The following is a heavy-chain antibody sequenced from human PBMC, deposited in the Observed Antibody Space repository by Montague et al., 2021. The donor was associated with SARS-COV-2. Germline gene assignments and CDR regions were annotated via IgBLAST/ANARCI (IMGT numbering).Heavy chain of an antibody. CDR1: GDSVSSHSPT. J-gene: IGHJ6*02. V-gene: IGHV6-1*01. Sequence: CAISGDSVSSHSPTWDWLTQSPSRGLEWLGRTYYRSKWYNDYAVSVRGRVTINPDTSKNQFSLQLNSVTPEDTAIYYCTSGREGNYNVMDVWGQGTTVTVSS. D-gene: IGHD1-1*01. CDR3: TSGREGNYNVMDV. CDR2: TYYRSKWYN.